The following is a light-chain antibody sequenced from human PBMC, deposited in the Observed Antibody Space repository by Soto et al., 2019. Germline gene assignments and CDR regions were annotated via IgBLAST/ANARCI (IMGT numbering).Light chain of an antibody. CDR1: QSVNSNY. CDR2: AVF. Sequence: ETVLTQSPGTVSLSPGERATLSCRTSQSVNSNYLAWYQQKPGQAPRLLIYAVFNSATGIPDRFSGSGSGTDFTLTISGLEPEDSAVYYCQHYDGSPRTFGQGTKLEIK. V-gene: IGKV3-20*01. J-gene: IGKJ2*01. CDR3: QHYDGSPRT.